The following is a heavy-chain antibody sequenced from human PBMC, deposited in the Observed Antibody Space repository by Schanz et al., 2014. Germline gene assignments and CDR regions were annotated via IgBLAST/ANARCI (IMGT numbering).Heavy chain of an antibody. V-gene: IGHV3-23*01. CDR1: GFTFSTYA. CDR2: ISGSGGST. CDR3: ARVRDYEPSGCEYFDD. J-gene: IGHJ4*02. Sequence: EGQLLESGGGLIQPGGSLRLSCAASGFTFSTYAMSWVRQAPGKGLGWVSAISGSGGSTYSADSVKDRFTVSRDNSKNTVYLQMNRLRAEDTAVYYCARVRDYEPSGCEYFDDWGQGALVTVSS. D-gene: IGHD5-12*01.